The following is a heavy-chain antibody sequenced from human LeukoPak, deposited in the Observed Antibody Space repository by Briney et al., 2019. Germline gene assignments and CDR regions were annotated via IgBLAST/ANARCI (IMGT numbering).Heavy chain of an antibody. CDR3: ARHSSGWYNFDY. J-gene: IGHJ4*02. Sequence: GGSLRLSCAASGFTFSSYSMNWVRQAPGKGLEWVSSISSSSSYIYYADSVKGRFTISRDNAKNSLYLQMNSLRAEDTAVYCCARHSSGWYNFDYWGQGTLVTVSS. CDR1: GFTFSSYS. CDR2: ISSSSSYI. D-gene: IGHD6-19*01. V-gene: IGHV3-21*01.